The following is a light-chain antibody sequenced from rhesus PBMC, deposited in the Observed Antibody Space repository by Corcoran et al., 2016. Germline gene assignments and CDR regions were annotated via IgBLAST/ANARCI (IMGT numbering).Light chain of an antibody. V-gene: IGKV1-22*01. CDR3: QQYSSRPYS. Sequence: DIQMTQSPSSLSTSVGDTVTITCRASQGISSWLAWYQQKPGKAPKLLTYKASSLQSGVPSRFSVSGSGTDFTLTISSLQSEDFATYYCQQYSSRPYSFGQGTKVEIK. J-gene: IGKJ2*01. CDR1: QGISSW. CDR2: KAS.